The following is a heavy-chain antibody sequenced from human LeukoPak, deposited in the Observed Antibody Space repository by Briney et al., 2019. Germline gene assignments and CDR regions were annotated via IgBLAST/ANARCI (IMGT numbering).Heavy chain of an antibody. D-gene: IGHD6-13*01. CDR2: IRYDGSNK. Sequence: QPGGSLRLSCAASGFTFSSYGMHWVRQAPGKGLEWVAFIRYDGSNKYYADSVKGRFTISRDNSKNTLYLQMNSLRAEDTAVYYCARDGSIAAAVFDYWGQGTLVTVSS. V-gene: IGHV3-30*02. J-gene: IGHJ4*02. CDR1: GFTFSSYG. CDR3: ARDGSIAAAVFDY.